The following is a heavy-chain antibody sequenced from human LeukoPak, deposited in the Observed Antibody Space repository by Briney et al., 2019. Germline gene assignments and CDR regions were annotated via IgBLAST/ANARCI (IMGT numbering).Heavy chain of an antibody. Sequence: TSETLSLTCTVSGGSISGYYWSWLRQPPGKGLEWIAYIYYSGSTNYNPSLKSRVTISVDTSKKQFSLKLSSVTAADTAVYYCARVAYCGGDCYSFDYWGQGTLVTVSS. CDR1: GGSISGYY. CDR2: IYYSGST. CDR3: ARVAYCGGDCYSFDY. D-gene: IGHD2-21*02. V-gene: IGHV4-59*01. J-gene: IGHJ4*02.